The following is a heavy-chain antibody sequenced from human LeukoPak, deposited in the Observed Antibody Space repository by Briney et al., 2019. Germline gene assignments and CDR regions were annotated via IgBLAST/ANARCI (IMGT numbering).Heavy chain of an antibody. D-gene: IGHD3-22*01. CDR1: GGSFSGYY. V-gene: IGHV4-34*01. CDR2: INHSGST. Sequence: SETLSLTCAVYGGSFSGYYWSWIRQPPGKGLEWIGEINHSGSTNYNPSLKSRVTISVDTSKNQFSLKLSSVTAADTAVYYCARKSGTYYYDSSGYYCFDYWGQGTLVTVSS. J-gene: IGHJ4*02. CDR3: ARKSGTYYYDSSGYYCFDY.